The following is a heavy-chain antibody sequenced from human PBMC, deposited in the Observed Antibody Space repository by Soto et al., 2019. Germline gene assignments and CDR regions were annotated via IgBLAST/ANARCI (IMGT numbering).Heavy chain of an antibody. V-gene: IGHV3-48*03. D-gene: IGHD6-6*01. J-gene: IGHJ4*02. CDR2: ISSSGSTI. CDR1: GFTFSSYE. Sequence: GGSLRLSCAASGFTFSSYEMNWVRQAPGKGLEWVSYISSSGSTIYYADSVKGRFTISRDNAKNSLYLQMNSLRAEDTAVYYCARDGYSSSSAAAGPFDYWGQGTLVTVSS. CDR3: ARDGYSSSSAAAGPFDY.